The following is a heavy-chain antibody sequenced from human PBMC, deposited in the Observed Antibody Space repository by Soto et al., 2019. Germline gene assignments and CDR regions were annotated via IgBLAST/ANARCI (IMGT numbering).Heavy chain of an antibody. J-gene: IGHJ4*02. D-gene: IGHD1-26*01. V-gene: IGHV1-18*01. CDR2: ISAYNGNT. Sequence: QVQLVQSGAEVKKPGASVKVSCKASGYTFTSYHITWVRQAPGQGLEWMGWISAYNGNTNYAQKHQARATMTPATSTSTAYMELRSLRSADTAVYYCARDSPRPRGWGQGTLVTVSS. CDR3: ARDSPRPRG. CDR1: GYTFTSYH.